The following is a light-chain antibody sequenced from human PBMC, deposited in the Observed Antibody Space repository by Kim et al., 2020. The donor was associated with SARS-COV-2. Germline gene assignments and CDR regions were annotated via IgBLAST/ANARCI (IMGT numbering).Light chain of an antibody. J-gene: IGKJ5*01. Sequence: TLSLSPWERSTLSCRASQSISSHLAWYQHKPGQAPRLLIYDASNRATGIPPRFSGSGSGTDFTLTISSLEPEDFAVYYCQQRSNSFGPGTRLEIK. CDR1: QSISSH. V-gene: IGKV3-11*01. CDR2: DAS. CDR3: QQRSNS.